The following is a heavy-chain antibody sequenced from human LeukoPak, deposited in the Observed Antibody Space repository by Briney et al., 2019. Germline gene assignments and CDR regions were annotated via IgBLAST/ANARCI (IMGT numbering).Heavy chain of an antibody. Sequence: SETLSLTCTVSGGSISSYYWSWIRQPPGKGLEWIGEINHSGSTNYNPSLKSRVTISVDTSKNQFSLKLSSVTAADTAVYYCARQRNYDFDYWGQGTLVTVSS. V-gene: IGHV4-34*01. CDR3: ARQRNYDFDY. CDR2: INHSGST. J-gene: IGHJ4*02. CDR1: GGSISSYY. D-gene: IGHD4-11*01.